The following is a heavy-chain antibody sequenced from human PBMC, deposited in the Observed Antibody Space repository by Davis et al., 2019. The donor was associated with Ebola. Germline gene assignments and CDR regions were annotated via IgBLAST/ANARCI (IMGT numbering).Heavy chain of an antibody. CDR2: INHSGST. CDR3: ARRRTYDFDY. D-gene: IGHD3-16*01. J-gene: IGHJ4*02. Sequence: MPSETLSLTCAVYGGSFSGYYWSWIRQPPGKGLEWIGEINHSGSTNYNPSLKSRVTISVDTSKNQFSLKLSSVTAADTAVYYCARRRTYDFDYWGQGTLVTVSS. CDR1: GGSFSGYY. V-gene: IGHV4-34*01.